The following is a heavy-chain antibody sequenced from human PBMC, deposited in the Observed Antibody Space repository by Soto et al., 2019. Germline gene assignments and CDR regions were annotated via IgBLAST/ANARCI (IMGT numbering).Heavy chain of an antibody. D-gene: IGHD6-6*01. Sequence: GGSLRLSCAASGFTFSSYSMNWVRQAPGKGLEWVSSISSSSSYIYYADSVKGRFTISRDNAKNSLYLQMNSLRAEDTAVYYCARDWERIAARPGTQYYGMDVWGQGTTVTVSS. CDR1: GFTFSSYS. CDR2: ISSSSSYI. CDR3: ARDWERIAARPGTQYYGMDV. V-gene: IGHV3-21*01. J-gene: IGHJ6*02.